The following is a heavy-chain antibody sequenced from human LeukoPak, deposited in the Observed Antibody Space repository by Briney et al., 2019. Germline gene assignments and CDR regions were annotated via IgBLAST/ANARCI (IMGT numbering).Heavy chain of an antibody. Sequence: GESLRLSCSASGFTFSNYDMHWVGPETGKGLACVSSIATDGHTFYAPSVKGRFTISRENAKSSLYLQMNSLRAGDTAIYYCTRGCLEAPCDVWGQGTMVAVSS. D-gene: IGHD5/OR15-5a*01. CDR2: IATDGHT. CDR1: GFTFSNYD. J-gene: IGHJ3*01. CDR3: TRGCLEAPCDV. V-gene: IGHV3-13*01.